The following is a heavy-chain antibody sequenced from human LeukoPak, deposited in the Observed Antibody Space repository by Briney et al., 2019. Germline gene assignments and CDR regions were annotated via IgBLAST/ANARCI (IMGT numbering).Heavy chain of an antibody. CDR2: ISPNSGGT. CDR3: ARDSSGGYPDN. V-gene: IGHV1-2*02. CDR1: GYTFTGYY. Sequence: SVKVSCKASGYTFTGYYIHWVRQAPGQGLEWMGWISPNSGGTDYAQKFQGRVTMTRDTSISTAYMELGRLRSDDTAVYYCARDSSGGYPDNWGQGTLVTVSA. D-gene: IGHD1-26*01. J-gene: IGHJ4*02.